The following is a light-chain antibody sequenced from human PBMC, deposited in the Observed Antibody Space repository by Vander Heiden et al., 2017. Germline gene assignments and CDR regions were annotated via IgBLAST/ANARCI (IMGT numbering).Light chain of an antibody. CDR3: ATWDDSLNGWV. CDR2: SND. Sequence: QSVLTQPPSTSGPPGQRVTVSCSGSGSNIGNNAVNWYQKLPGTAPKVLIYSNDQRPSGVPDRFSGSKSGTSASLAISGLQSEDEADYYCATWDDSLNGWVFGGGTKLTVL. J-gene: IGLJ3*02. V-gene: IGLV1-44*01. CDR1: GSNIGNNA.